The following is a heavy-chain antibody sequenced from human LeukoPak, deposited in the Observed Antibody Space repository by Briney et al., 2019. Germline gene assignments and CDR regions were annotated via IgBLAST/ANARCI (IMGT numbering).Heavy chain of an antibody. J-gene: IGHJ6*03. CDR3: ARDRYVVLAAASFGNSYYYYYMDV. CDR2: ISAYSGNT. D-gene: IGHD6-13*01. Sequence: ASVKVSCKASGYTFTSYGISWVRQAPGQGLEWMGWISAYSGNTNYAQKFQGRVTMTTDISTSTAYMELRSLRSDDTAVYYCARDRYVVLAAASFGNSYYYYYMDVWGKGTTVTISS. CDR1: GYTFTSYG. V-gene: IGHV1-18*01.